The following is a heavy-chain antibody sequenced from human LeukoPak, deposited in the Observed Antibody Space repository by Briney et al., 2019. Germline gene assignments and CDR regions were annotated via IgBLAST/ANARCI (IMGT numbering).Heavy chain of an antibody. Sequence: GGSLRLSCAASGFTFSSYAMHWVRQAPGKGLEYVSAISSNGGSTYYANSVKGRFTISRDNAKNSLYLQMNSLRAEDTAVYYCARMERDGYNHHFDYWGQGTLVTVSS. CDR2: ISSNGGST. D-gene: IGHD5-24*01. V-gene: IGHV3-64*01. CDR1: GFTFSSYA. J-gene: IGHJ4*02. CDR3: ARMERDGYNHHFDY.